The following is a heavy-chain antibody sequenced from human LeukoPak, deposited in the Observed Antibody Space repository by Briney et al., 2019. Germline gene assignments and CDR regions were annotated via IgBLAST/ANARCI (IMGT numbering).Heavy chain of an antibody. CDR2: INPNSGGT. Sequence: SVKVSCKASGGTFSSYAISWVRQAPGQGLEWMGWINPNSGGTNYAQKFQGRVTMTRDTPISTAYMELSRLRSDDTAVYYCARGRYCSSTSCPEGYWGQGTLVTVSS. V-gene: IGHV1-2*02. CDR1: GGTFSSYA. D-gene: IGHD2-2*01. CDR3: ARGRYCSSTSCPEGY. J-gene: IGHJ4*02.